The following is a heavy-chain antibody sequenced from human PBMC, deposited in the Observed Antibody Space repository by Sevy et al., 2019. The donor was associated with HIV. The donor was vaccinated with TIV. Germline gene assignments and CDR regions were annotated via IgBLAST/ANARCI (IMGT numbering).Heavy chain of an antibody. D-gene: IGHD6-25*01. CDR2: IYYSGST. CDR3: ARADLEVTSGDYGMGV. V-gene: IGHV4-30-4*01. CDR1: GGSISSGDYY. Sequence: SETLSLTCTVSGGSISSGDYYWSWIRQPPGKGLEWIGYIYYSGSTYYNPSFKCRVTISVDTSKNQFSLKLSSVTAADTAVYYCARADLEVTSGDYGMGVWGQGTTVTDSS. J-gene: IGHJ6*02.